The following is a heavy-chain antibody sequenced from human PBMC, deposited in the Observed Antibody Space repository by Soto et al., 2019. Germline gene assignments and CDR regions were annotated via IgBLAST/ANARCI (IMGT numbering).Heavy chain of an antibody. Sequence: GGSLRLSCAASGFTFSNYAMTWVRQAPGKGLEWVSAISSGGGNTYSADSVKGRFTISRDNSKNTVSLEMNSLRAEDTAVYYCAKVRHYYGSGVGAFDIWGQGTMVTVSS. CDR1: GFTFSNYA. CDR2: ISSGGGNT. J-gene: IGHJ3*02. CDR3: AKVRHYYGSGVGAFDI. V-gene: IGHV3-23*01. D-gene: IGHD3-10*01.